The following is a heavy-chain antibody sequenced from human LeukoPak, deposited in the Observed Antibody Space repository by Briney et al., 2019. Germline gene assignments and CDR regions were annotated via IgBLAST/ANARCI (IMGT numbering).Heavy chain of an antibody. CDR2: INPSGGST. J-gene: IGHJ4*02. CDR1: GGGFNNNG. D-gene: IGHD5-18*01. Sequence: ASVKVSCKTSGGGFNNNGLNWVRQAPGQGLEWMGIINPSGGSTSYAQKFQGRVTMTRDMSTSTVYMELSSLRSEDTAVYYCARDKIQLSPERIFDYWGQGTLVTVSS. CDR3: ARDKIQLSPERIFDY. V-gene: IGHV1-46*02.